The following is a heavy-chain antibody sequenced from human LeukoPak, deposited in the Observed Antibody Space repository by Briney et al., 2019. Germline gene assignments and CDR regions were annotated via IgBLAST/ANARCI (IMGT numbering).Heavy chain of an antibody. CDR1: GYTFTTYL. V-gene: IGHV7-4-1*02. Sequence: ASVKVSCKTSGYTFTTYLMNWVRQAPGQGLEWMGWTNTHTGKPMYAQGFTGRFVFSLDTSVSTAYLQISSLKSEDTAVYYCARDRPPDFWGQGTLVTVSS. CDR2: TNTHTGKP. CDR3: ARDRPPDF. J-gene: IGHJ4*02.